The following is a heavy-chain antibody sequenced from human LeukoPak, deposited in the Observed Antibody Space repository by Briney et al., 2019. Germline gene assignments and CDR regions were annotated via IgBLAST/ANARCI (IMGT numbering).Heavy chain of an antibody. D-gene: IGHD3-3*01. Sequence: SETLSLTCAVYGGSFSGYYWSWIRQPPGKGLEWIGEINHSGSTNYNPSLKSRVTISVDTSKNQFSLKLSSVTAADTAVYYCARRKFDTIFGVVTVNLMYNWFDPWGQGTLVTVSS. CDR3: ARRKFDTIFGVVTVNLMYNWFDP. J-gene: IGHJ5*02. CDR1: GGSFSGYY. V-gene: IGHV4-34*01. CDR2: INHSGST.